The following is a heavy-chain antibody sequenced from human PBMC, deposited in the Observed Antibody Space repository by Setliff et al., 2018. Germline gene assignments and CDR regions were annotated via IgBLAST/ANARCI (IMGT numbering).Heavy chain of an antibody. CDR1: GFPFSTYR. Sequence: GGSLRLPCAASGFPFSTYRMHWVRQAPGKGLEWVAVIWDDGGNKYHAASVKGRFTISRDNSKNTLYLQMNSLRPEDTAVYYCARTCSGSGCYAGLESWGQGTPVTVSS. D-gene: IGHD2-15*01. CDR2: IWDDGGNK. V-gene: IGHV3-33*08. CDR3: ARTCSGSGCYAGLES. J-gene: IGHJ4*02.